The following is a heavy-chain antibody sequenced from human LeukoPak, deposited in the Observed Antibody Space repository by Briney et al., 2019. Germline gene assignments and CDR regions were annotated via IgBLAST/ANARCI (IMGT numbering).Heavy chain of an antibody. CDR3: ARGVDGGDYSYYYMDV. CDR1: GFTSSSYG. J-gene: IGHJ6*03. CDR2: IWYDASNK. D-gene: IGHD5/OR15-5a*01. Sequence: PGGSLRLSCAASGFTSSSYGMHWVRQAPGKGLEWVAVIWYDASNKNYADSVRGRFTISRDNSKNTLYLQMNSLTTEDTAVYFCARGVDGGDYSYYYMDVWGKGTTVTVSS. V-gene: IGHV3-33*01.